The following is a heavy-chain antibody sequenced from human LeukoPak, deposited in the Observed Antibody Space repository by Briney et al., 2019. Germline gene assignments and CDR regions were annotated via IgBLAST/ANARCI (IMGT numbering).Heavy chain of an antibody. Sequence: HSGGSLGLSCAASGFIFSNYWMGWVRQAPGKRPEWVANMNKDGSEKYYADSVKGRFTISRDNARNSVYLQMNGLRVEDTAVYYCTRRLDDWGQGTLVTVSS. CDR1: GFIFSNYW. CDR2: MNKDGSEK. D-gene: IGHD3-16*01. CDR3: TRRLDD. V-gene: IGHV3-7*01. J-gene: IGHJ4*02.